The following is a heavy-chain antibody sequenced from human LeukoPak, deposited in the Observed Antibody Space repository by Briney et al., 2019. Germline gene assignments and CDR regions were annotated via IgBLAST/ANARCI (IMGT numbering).Heavy chain of an antibody. CDR3: ARDGEGDWENYYYYYMDV. CDR1: GFTFSSYS. J-gene: IGHJ6*03. V-gene: IGHV3-21*01. D-gene: IGHD1-26*01. Sequence: GGSLRLSCAASGFTFSSYSMNWVRQAPGKGLVWVSSITSTSSYIYYADSLKGRFTISRDNAKNSLYLQMNSLRAEDTAVYYCARDGEGDWENYYYYYMDVWGKGTTVTVSS. CDR2: ITSTSSYI.